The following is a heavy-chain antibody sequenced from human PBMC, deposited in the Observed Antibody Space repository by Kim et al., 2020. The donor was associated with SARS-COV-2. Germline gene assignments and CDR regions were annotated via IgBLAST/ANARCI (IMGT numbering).Heavy chain of an antibody. V-gene: IGHV4-61*01. CDR3: ARDSFEYCSGGCCYVNWFDP. CDR1: GGSVSSGSYY. CDR2: IYYSGST. D-gene: IGHD2-15*01. Sequence: SETLSLTCTVSGGSVSSGSYYWSWIRQPPGKGLEWIGYIYYSGSTNYNPSLKSRVTISVDTSKNQFSLKLSSVTAADTAVYYCARDSFEYCSGGCCYVNWFDPWGQGTLVTVSS. J-gene: IGHJ5*02.